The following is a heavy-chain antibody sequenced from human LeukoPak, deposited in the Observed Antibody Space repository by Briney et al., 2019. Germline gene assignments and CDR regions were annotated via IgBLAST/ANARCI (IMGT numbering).Heavy chain of an antibody. CDR3: ARLIEAYSGGDCYFNWFDP. CDR1: AGSISSSTYY. Sequence: SETLSLTCTVSAGSISSSTYYWGWIRQPPGKGLEWIGSIYYSGSTYYNPSLKSRVTISVDTSKNQFSLKLSSVTAADTAVYYCARLIEAYSGGDCYFNWFDPWGQGTLVTVSS. CDR2: IYYSGST. J-gene: IGHJ5*02. D-gene: IGHD2-21*02. V-gene: IGHV4-39*01.